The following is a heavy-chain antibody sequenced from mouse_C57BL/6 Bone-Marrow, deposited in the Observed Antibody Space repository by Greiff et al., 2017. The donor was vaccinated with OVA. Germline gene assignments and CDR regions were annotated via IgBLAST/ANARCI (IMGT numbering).Heavy chain of an antibody. CDR3: ARSGGPKPYFDY. J-gene: IGHJ2*01. Sequence: QVQLKQPGAELVKPGASVKMSCKASGYTFTSYWITWVKQRPGQGLEWIGDIYPGSGSTNYNEKFKSKATLTVDTSSSTAYMQLSSLTSEDSAVYYCARSGGPKPYFDYWGQGTTLTGSS. D-gene: IGHD3-1*01. CDR1: GYTFTSYW. CDR2: IYPGSGST. V-gene: IGHV1-55*01.